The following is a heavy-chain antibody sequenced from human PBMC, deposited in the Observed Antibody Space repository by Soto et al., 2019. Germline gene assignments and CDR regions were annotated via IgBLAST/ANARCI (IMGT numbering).Heavy chain of an antibody. CDR2: VYHTGRT. CDR1: GGSFKSGSYS. V-gene: IGHV4-61*01. J-gene: IGHJ4*03. Sequence: SETLSLTCTVSGGSFKSGSYSWSWIRQPPGKGLEWIGYVYHTGRTSYNPSLKSRVSISMDTSKNQFSLNLDSVTAADTALYFCARDFGYFDPWGQGALVTVSS. CDR3: ARDFGYFDP. D-gene: IGHD3-3*01.